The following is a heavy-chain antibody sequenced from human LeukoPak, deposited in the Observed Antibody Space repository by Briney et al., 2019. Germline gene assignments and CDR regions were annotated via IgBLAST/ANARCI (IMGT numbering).Heavy chain of an antibody. Sequence: GGSLRLSCAASGFSFSNFGMHWVRQTPGKGLEWVALIWSDGRKTHYADSVMGRFTISRDNSENTLYLQMNSLRVEDTAVYYCVKGEDGVNFGDHWGQGNRVTVSS. J-gene: IGHJ4*02. V-gene: IGHV3-33*06. CDR3: VKGEDGVNFGDH. D-gene: IGHD5-24*01. CDR1: GFSFSNFG. CDR2: IWSDGRKT.